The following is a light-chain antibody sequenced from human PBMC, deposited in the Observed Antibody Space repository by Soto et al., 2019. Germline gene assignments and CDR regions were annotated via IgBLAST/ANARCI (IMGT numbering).Light chain of an antibody. CDR3: QQYGSSGT. J-gene: IGKJ1*01. CDR1: QSVSSGY. Sequence: EIVLTHSPGTLSLSPGERATLSCRASQSVSSGYLAWYQQKPGQAPRLLIYGASNRATGIPDRFSGSGSGTDFTLTISRLEPEDFAVYYCQQYGSSGTFGQGTKVDI. V-gene: IGKV3-20*01. CDR2: GAS.